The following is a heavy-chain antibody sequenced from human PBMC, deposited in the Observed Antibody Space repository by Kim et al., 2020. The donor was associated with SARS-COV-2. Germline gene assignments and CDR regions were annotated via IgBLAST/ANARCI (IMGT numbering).Heavy chain of an antibody. CDR1: GFTFSDYY. CDR3: ARALSIAVAGTFAFDI. D-gene: IGHD6-19*01. J-gene: IGHJ3*02. Sequence: GGSLRLSCAASGFTFSDYYMSWIRQAPGKGLEWVSYISSSGSTIYYADSVKGRFTISRDNAKNSLYLQMNSLRAEDTAVYYCARALSIAVAGTFAFDIWGQGTMVTVSS. CDR2: ISSSGSTI. V-gene: IGHV3-11*01.